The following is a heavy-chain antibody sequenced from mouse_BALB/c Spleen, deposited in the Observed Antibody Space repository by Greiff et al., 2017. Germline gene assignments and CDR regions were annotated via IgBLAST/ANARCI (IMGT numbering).Heavy chain of an antibody. CDR2: ISSGGGNT. CDR3: ARLAGFYYLDY. J-gene: IGHJ2*01. V-gene: IGHV5-9*03. CDR1: GFTFSSYT. Sequence: EVQLVESGGGLVKPGGSLKLSCAASGFTFSSYTMSWVRQTPEKSLEWVATISSGGGNTYYPDSVKGRITISRVNAKNNLYLQMSSLRSEDTALYYCARLAGFYYLDYWGQGTTLTVSS. D-gene: IGHD3-3*01.